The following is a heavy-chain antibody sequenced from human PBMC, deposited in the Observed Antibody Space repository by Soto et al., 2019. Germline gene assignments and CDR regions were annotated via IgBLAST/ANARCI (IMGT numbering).Heavy chain of an antibody. CDR3: ARVPDR. V-gene: IGHV4-30-2*01. J-gene: IGHJ5*02. D-gene: IGHD2-2*01. CDR1: GGSISSGGYS. Sequence: QLQLQQSGSGLVKPSQTLSLTCAVSGGSISSGGYSWIWIRQPPGKGLEWIGYISRSGSTCYNPSLHGRFALSVDRSKNQFSLKLSSVTAADTAVYYCARVPDRWGQGTLVTFSS. CDR2: ISRSGST.